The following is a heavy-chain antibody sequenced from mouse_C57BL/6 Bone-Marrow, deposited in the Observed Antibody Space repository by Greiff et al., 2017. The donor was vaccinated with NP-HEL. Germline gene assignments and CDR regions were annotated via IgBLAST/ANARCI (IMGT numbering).Heavy chain of an antibody. CDR3: AIDGSSWAWFAY. D-gene: IGHD1-1*01. CDR2: IHPSDSDT. J-gene: IGHJ3*01. Sequence: QVQLKQSGAELVKPGASVKVSCKASGYTFTSYWMHWVKQRPGQGLEWIGRIHPSDSDTNYNQKFKGKATLTVDKSSSTAYMQLSSLTSEDSAVYYCAIDGSSWAWFAYWGQGTLVTVSA. CDR1: GYTFTSYW. V-gene: IGHV1-74*01.